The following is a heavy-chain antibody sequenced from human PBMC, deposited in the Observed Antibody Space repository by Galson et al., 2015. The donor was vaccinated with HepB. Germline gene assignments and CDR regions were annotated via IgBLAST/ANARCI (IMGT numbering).Heavy chain of an antibody. V-gene: IGHV3-30*18. CDR1: GFTFSNYD. J-gene: IGHJ4*02. CDR3: AKDPYLYSALAGTMAGFDY. CDR2: ISYDRSNK. D-gene: IGHD6-19*01. Sequence: SLRLSCAASGFTFSNYDMHWVRQAPGKGLEWVAVISYDRSNKYYADSVKGRFTISRDNSKNTLYLRMNSLRAEDTALYYCAKDPYLYSALAGTMAGFDYWGQGTLVTVSS.